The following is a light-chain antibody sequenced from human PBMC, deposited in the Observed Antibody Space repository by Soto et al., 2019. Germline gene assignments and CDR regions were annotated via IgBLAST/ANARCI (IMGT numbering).Light chain of an antibody. CDR3: QAYDYSLTAFV. CDR1: RSDIAAGYD. CDR2: GNR. Sequence: QSVLTQPPSASGAPGQRVTLSCTGNRSDIAAGYDVHCYRQLPAAAPIVVIFGNRNRPSGVPERFSGSKSGTSASLAITGLQAEDEADYSGQAYDYSLTAFVFGGGTKLTVL. V-gene: IGLV1-40*01. J-gene: IGLJ3*02.